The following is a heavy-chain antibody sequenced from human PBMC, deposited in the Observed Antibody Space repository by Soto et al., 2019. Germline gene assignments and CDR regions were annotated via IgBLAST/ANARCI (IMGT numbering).Heavy chain of an antibody. CDR1: GGSLSSSSYY. Sequence: SETLSLTCTVSGGSLSSSSYYWGWVRQPPGEGLEWIGSIYYSGSTYYNPSLKSRVTISVDTSKNQFSLKLSSVTAADTAVYYCARSPGLLYSSSWFRGWFDPWGQGTLVTVPQ. CDR2: IYYSGST. J-gene: IGHJ5*02. V-gene: IGHV4-39*01. D-gene: IGHD6-6*01. CDR3: ARSPGLLYSSSWFRGWFDP.